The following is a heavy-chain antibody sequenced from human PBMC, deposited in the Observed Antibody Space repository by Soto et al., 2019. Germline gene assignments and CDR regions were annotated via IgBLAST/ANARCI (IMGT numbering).Heavy chain of an antibody. CDR1: GFSLTSSKVG. CDR3: SQRIAFASSYAR. V-gene: IGHV2-5*02. CDR2: VYSDGDK. Sequence: QITLKESGPTLVKPTQTLTLTCTFSGFSLTSSKVGVGWIRQPPGRALEWLAIVYSDGDKRYNPPLKNRLTVSTDTSKKQVVLTLTHVDPVDTPTYYCSQRIAFASSYARWGPGKLVTVSS. J-gene: IGHJ4*02. D-gene: IGHD3-3*02.